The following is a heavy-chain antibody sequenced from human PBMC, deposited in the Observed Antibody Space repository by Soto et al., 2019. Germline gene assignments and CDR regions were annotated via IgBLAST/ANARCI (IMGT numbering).Heavy chain of an antibody. CDR1: GGSFASSA. CDR2: IIPVFDKA. J-gene: IGHJ3*01. Sequence: QVQLVQSGADVKKPGSSVKVSCKTSGGSFASSAISWVRQAPAQGLEWMGEIIPVFDKANYAQNFQDRLTITADESTGTVFMQLSSLRSDDTAVYFCARLRRDWGDAFDLWGQGTFVTVSS. D-gene: IGHD3-16*01. CDR3: ARLRRDWGDAFDL. V-gene: IGHV1-69*01.